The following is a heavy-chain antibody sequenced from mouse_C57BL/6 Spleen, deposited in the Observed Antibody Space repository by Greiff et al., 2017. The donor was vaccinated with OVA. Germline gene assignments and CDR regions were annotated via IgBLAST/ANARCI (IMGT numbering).Heavy chain of an antibody. J-gene: IGHJ4*01. CDR2: IWWDDDK. V-gene: IGHV8-8*01. Sequence: QVTLKVCGPGILQPSQTLSLTCSFSGFSLSTFGMGVGWIRQPSGKGLEWLAHIWWDDDKYYNPALKSRLTISKDTSKNQVFLKIANVDTADTATYYCARIPYGNYPYYYAMDYWGQGTSVTVSS. CDR3: ARIPYGNYPYYYAMDY. D-gene: IGHD2-1*01. CDR1: GFSLSTFGMG.